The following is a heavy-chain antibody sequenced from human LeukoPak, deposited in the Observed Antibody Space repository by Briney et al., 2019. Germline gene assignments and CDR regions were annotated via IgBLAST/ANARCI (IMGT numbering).Heavy chain of an antibody. CDR2: AHLDGRT. Sequence: SETLSLTCGVSGGSITTTNWWTWVRQPPGKGLEWIGEAHLDGRTNYNPSLESRLTISVDLSENHISLRLTSVTAADTAVYYCAREGGFYRPLDYSGQGTLVTVSS. CDR1: GGSITTTNW. CDR3: AREGGFYRPLDY. J-gene: IGHJ4*02. D-gene: IGHD3-3*01. V-gene: IGHV4-4*02.